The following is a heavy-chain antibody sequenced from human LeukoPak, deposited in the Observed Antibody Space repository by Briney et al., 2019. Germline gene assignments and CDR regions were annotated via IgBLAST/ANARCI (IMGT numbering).Heavy chain of an antibody. D-gene: IGHD5-18*01. CDR2: MNPNSGNT. CDR3: ARGIGSYGNDYFDY. V-gene: IGHV1-8*01. J-gene: IGHJ4*02. Sequence: SVKVSCKASGYTFTSYDINWVRQATGQGLEWMGWMNPNSGNTGYAQKFQGRVTMTRNTSISTAYMELSSLRSEDTAVYYCARGIGSYGNDYFDYWGQGTLVTVSS. CDR1: GYTFTSYD.